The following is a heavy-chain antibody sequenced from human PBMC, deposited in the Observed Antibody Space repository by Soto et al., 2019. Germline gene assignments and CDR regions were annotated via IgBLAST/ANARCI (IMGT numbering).Heavy chain of an antibody. V-gene: IGHV6-1*01. CDR1: DDSVSSDSAT. CDR3: ATEPAVLSTFAQRDAVPVSAGM. Sequence: PSQALSLTCALSDDSVSSDSATWNWIRQSPSRGLEWLGRTYYRSKWYSAYAVSVKSRITITVDTSKNQVSLQLNSVTPEDTAVYFYATEPAVLSTFAQRDAVPVSAGM. D-gene: IGHD3-16*01. J-gene: IGHJ6*01. CDR2: TYYRSKWYS.